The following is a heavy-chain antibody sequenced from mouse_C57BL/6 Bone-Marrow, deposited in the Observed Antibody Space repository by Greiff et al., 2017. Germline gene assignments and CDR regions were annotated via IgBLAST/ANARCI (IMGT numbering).Heavy chain of an antibody. J-gene: IGHJ4*01. CDR3: TPRVLWGNSYARDY. V-gene: IGHV14-4*01. D-gene: IGHD2-1*01. CDR2: IDPENGDT. CDR1: GFNIKDDY. Sequence: EVQLQQSGAELVRPGASVKLSCTASGFNIKDDYMHWVKQRPEQGLEWIGWIDPENGDTEYAPKFQGKATITADTSSNTASLQLSSLTSEDTAVXYCTPRVLWGNSYARDYWGKGTSVTVSS.